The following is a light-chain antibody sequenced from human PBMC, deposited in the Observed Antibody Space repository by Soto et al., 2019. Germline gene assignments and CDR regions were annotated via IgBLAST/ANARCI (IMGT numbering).Light chain of an antibody. CDR2: GAS. CDR3: LQHNTYPYT. CDR1: QGITTD. V-gene: IGKV1-17*01. J-gene: IGKJ2*01. Sequence: DLQMTQSPSSLSASVGDRVTITCRASQGITTDLGWYQQKPGKAPERLIFGASRLQSGVPSRFSGSGSGTEFTLTISSLQPEDFATYFCLQHNTYPYTFGQGTKLEI.